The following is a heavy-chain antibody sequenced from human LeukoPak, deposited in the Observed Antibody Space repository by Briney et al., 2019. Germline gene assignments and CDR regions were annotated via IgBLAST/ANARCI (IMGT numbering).Heavy chain of an antibody. CDR1: GFTFSSYW. J-gene: IGHJ3*02. Sequence: PGGSLRLSCAASGFTFSSYWMHWVRQAPGKGLVWVSRINGDGSSTSYADSVKGRFTISRDNAKNTLYLQMNSLRAEDTAVYYCARVLKTPRAFDIWGQGTMVTVSS. D-gene: IGHD2-15*01. V-gene: IGHV3-74*01. CDR3: ARVLKTPRAFDI. CDR2: INGDGSST.